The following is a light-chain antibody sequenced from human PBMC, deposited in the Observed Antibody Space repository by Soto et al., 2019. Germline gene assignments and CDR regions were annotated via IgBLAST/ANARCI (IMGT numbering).Light chain of an antibody. V-gene: IGKV1-5*03. J-gene: IGKJ4*02. CDR1: QTISSW. CDR3: QHYISYSEA. Sequence: DIQMTQSPSTLSGSLGDRATITCRASQTISSWLAWYQQKPGKAPKLLIYKASTLKTGVPSRFSGSGSGTEFTLTISSLQPDDFATYYCQHYISYSEAFGGGTKVEIK. CDR2: KAS.